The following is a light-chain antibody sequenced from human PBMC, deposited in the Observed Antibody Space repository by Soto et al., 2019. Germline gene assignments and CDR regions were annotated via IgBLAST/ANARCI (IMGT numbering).Light chain of an antibody. V-gene: IGKV3-15*01. CDR1: QSVRSN. CDR2: GAS. Sequence: EVELTQSPDILSVSPGETATLSCRASQSVRSNLAWYQQKPGQAPRLLIYGASTRATGIPARFSGSGSGREFTLTISSLQSEDFGLYYCQQYNISPPLTFGGGTKVEIK. CDR3: QQYNISPPLT. J-gene: IGKJ4*01.